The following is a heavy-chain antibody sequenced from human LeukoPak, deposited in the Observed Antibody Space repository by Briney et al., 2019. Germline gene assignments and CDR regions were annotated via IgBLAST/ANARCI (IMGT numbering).Heavy chain of an antibody. CDR2: ISYDGSNK. Sequence: PGGSLRLPCTASGFTFSSYGMHWVRQAPGKGLEWVAVISYDGSNKYYADSVKGRFTISRDNSKNTLYLQMNSLRAEDTAVYYCAKVYCSGGSCYDYGMDVWGQGTTVTVSS. V-gene: IGHV3-30*18. D-gene: IGHD2-15*01. J-gene: IGHJ6*02. CDR1: GFTFSSYG. CDR3: AKVYCSGGSCYDYGMDV.